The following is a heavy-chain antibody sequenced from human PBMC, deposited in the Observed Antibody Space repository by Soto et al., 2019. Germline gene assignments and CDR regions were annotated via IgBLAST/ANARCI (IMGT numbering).Heavy chain of an antibody. CDR3: ARDRKSWGHYFDY. CDR1: GFTFSSYS. V-gene: IGHV3-21*01. CDR2: ISSSSSYI. Sequence: ESGGGLVTPGGSLRLSCAASGFTFSSYSMNWVRQAPGKGLEWVSSISSSSSYIYYADSVKGRFTISRDNAKNSLYLQMNSLRAEDTAVYYCARDRKSWGHYFDYWGQGTLVTVSS. D-gene: IGHD3-16*01. J-gene: IGHJ4*02.